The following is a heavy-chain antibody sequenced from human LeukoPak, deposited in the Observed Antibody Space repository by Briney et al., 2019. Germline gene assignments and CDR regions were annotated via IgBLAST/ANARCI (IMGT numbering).Heavy chain of an antibody. D-gene: IGHD3/OR15-3a*01. J-gene: IGHJ3*02. Sequence: GSLRPSCAASGFTFSDYYMSWIRQAPGKGLEWVSYVSSSGSTIYYADSVKGRFTISRDNAKNSLYLQMNSLRAEDTAVYYCVRGGLGWTGYYIDAFDIWGQGTMVTVSS. CDR1: GFTFSDYY. V-gene: IGHV3-11*01. CDR3: VRGGLGWTGYYIDAFDI. CDR2: VSSSGSTI.